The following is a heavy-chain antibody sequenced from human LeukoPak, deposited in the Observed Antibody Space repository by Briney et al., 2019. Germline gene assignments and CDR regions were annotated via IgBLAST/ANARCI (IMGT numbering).Heavy chain of an antibody. CDR1: GGSISSYY. CDR2: IYYSGST. Sequence: SETLSLTCTVSGGSISSYYWSWIRQPPGKGLEWIGHIYYSGSTNYNPSLKSRVTISVDTSKNQFSLKLSSVTAADTDVYYCARGYGTDVIIDYWGQGTLVTVSS. J-gene: IGHJ4*02. CDR3: ARGYGTDVIIDY. D-gene: IGHD1-7*01. V-gene: IGHV4-59*01.